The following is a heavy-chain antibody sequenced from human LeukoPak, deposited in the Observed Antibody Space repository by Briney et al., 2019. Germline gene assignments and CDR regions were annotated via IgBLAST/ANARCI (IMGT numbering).Heavy chain of an antibody. CDR3: ARAPPFGAFDI. CDR2: INHSGST. D-gene: IGHD3-16*01. V-gene: IGHV4-34*01. CDR1: GGSFSGYY. Sequence: SETLSLTCAVYGGSFSGYYWSWIRQPPGKGLEWIGEINHSGSTNYNPSLKSRVTISVDTSKNQFSLKLSSVTAADTAVYYCARAPPFGAFDIWGQGTMVTVSS. J-gene: IGHJ3*02.